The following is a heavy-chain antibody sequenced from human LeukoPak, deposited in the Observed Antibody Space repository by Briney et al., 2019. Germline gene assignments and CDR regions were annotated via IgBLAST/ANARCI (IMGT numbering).Heavy chain of an antibody. CDR2: ISQNGDS. V-gene: IGHV4-34*01. D-gene: IGHD5-12*01. J-gene: IGHJ4*02. Sequence: SETLSLTCGVSGGSLSFYYWSWIRQSPGKGLEWIAEISQNGDSNYNMSLKSRVTISLDKSKNQVSLKLNSVTAADTAVYYCARTAGYSGYAYFDYWGQGTLVTVSS. CDR3: ARTAGYSGYAYFDY. CDR1: GGSLSFYY.